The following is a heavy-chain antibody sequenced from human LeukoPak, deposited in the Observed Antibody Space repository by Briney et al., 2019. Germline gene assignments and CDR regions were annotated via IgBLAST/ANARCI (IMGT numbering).Heavy chain of an antibody. Sequence: PSETLSLTCTVSGGSINNYYWSWIRQPPRKGLEWIGYIYSSGSTIYNPSLKSRVIISVDTSKNQFSLKMSSVTAADTAVYYCARTTRYYDSSGCFDFWGQGTLVTVSS. J-gene: IGHJ4*02. D-gene: IGHD3-22*01. V-gene: IGHV4-59*08. CDR2: IYSSGST. CDR1: GGSINNYY. CDR3: ARTTRYYDSSGCFDF.